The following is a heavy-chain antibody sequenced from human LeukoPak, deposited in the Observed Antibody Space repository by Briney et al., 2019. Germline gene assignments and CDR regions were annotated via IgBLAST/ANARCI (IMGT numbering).Heavy chain of an antibody. CDR2: IYYSGST. Sequence: SETLSLTCAVSGGSIRSGDYYWSWIRQPPGKGLEWIGYIYYSGSTYYNPSLKSRVTISVDTSKNQFSLKLSSVTAADTAVYYCARVAVPTDWYSDLWGRGTLVTVSS. CDR3: ARVAVPTDWYSDL. CDR1: GGSIRSGDYY. D-gene: IGHD4-11*01. V-gene: IGHV4-30-4*08. J-gene: IGHJ2*01.